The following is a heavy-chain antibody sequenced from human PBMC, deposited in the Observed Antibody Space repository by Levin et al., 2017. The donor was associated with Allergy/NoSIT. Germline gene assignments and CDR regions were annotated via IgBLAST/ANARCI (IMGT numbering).Heavy chain of an antibody. V-gene: IGHV4-34*01. J-gene: IGHJ4*02. CDR2: INHSGST. D-gene: IGHD4-17*01. CDR3: ASDYGDFHELGY. CDR1: GGSFSGYY. Sequence: SETLSLTCAVYGGSFSGYYWSWIRQPPGKGLEWIGEINHSGSTNYNPSLKSRVTISVDTSKNQFSLKLSSVTAADTAVYYCASDYGDFHELGYWGQGTLVTVSS.